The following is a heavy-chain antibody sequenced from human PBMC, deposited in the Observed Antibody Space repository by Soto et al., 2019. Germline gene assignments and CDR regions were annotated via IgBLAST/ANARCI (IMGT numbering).Heavy chain of an antibody. CDR2: IYSGGST. CDR3: ARDSLGDGFDY. CDR1: GFIVSRNY. D-gene: IGHD3-16*01. J-gene: IGHJ4*02. Sequence: VPLVESGGGLMQPGGSLRLSCAASGFIVSRNYMSWVRQAPGKGLQWVSVIYSGGSTYYADSVKGRFTISRDKSKNTLYLQMNTLEAEDTAVYYCARDSLGDGFDYWGQGTLVTVSS. V-gene: IGHV3-53*01.